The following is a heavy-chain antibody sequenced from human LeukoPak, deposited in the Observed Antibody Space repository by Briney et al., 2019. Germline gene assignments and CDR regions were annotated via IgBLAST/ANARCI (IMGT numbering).Heavy chain of an antibody. D-gene: IGHD3-22*01. CDR3: ARDLHYYDSSGYHGAY. CDR2: ISSSGSTI. Sequence: GGSLRLSCAASGFTFSSYEMNWVRQAPGEGLEWVSYISSSGSTIYYADSVKGRFTISRDNAKNSLYLQMNSLRAEDTAVYYCARDLHYYDSSGYHGAYWGQGTLVTVSS. CDR1: GFTFSSYE. V-gene: IGHV3-48*03. J-gene: IGHJ4*02.